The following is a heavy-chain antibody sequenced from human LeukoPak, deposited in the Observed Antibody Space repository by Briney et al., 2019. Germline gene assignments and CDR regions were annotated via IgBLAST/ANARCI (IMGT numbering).Heavy chain of an antibody. CDR2: ISSSSSYI. Sequence: GGSLRLSCAASGFTFISYSMNWVRQAPGKGLEWVSSISSSSSYIYYADSVKGRFTISRDNAKNSLYLQMNSLRAEDTAVYYCARVLLGKYYDFWSGYYNAFDIWGQGTMVTVSS. D-gene: IGHD3-3*01. CDR3: ARVLLGKYYDFWSGYYNAFDI. J-gene: IGHJ3*02. V-gene: IGHV3-21*01. CDR1: GFTFISYS.